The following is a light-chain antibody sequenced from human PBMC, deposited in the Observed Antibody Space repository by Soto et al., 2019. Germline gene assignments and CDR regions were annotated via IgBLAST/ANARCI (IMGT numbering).Light chain of an antibody. CDR1: QSVSSSY. Sequence: EIVLTQSPGTLSLSPGEGATLSCRASQSVSSSYLAWYQQKPGQAPRLLIYDASSRATGIPDRFSGSGSGTDFALTIIRLEPDDFAVYYCQQYGSSPPITFGPVTKVDIK. CDR2: DAS. J-gene: IGKJ3*01. CDR3: QQYGSSPPIT. V-gene: IGKV3-20*01.